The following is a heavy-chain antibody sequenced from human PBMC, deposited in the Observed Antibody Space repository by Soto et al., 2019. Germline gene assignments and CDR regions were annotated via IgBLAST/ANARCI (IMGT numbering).Heavy chain of an antibody. CDR1: GYTFNRHY. J-gene: IGHJ4*02. D-gene: IGHD3-10*02. V-gene: IGHV1-46*02. CDR2: IDPSGGDT. CDR3: AKRRVVGLTMSSFDY. Sequence: QVQLVQSGAEVRKPGASVKVSCKASGYTFNRHYIQWVRQAPGQGLEWMGMIDPSGGDTNYAKKFQGRVTLTSYTSTSTVYMELSSLSSEDTAVYYCAKRRVVGLTMSSFDYWGPGTLVIVSS.